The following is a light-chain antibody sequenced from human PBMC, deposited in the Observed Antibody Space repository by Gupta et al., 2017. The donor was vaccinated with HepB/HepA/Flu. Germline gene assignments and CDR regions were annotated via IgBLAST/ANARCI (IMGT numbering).Light chain of an antibody. CDR3: QQDNNYRT. Sequence: DIQMTQSPSTLSASIGDRVTITCRAIQSISNYLAWYQQKPGKAPKLLIYKASSLESGVPSRFSGSGSGTEFTLTISSLQPDDFATYYCQQDNNYRTFGQWTQVEMK. CDR2: KAS. J-gene: IGKJ1*01. V-gene: IGKV1-5*03. CDR1: QSISNY.